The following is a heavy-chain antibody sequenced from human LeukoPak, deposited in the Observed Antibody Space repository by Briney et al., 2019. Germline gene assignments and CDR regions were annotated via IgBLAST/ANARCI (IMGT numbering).Heavy chain of an antibody. CDR1: GYSISSGYY. CDR3: ERERSSSSDY. Sequence: ETLSLTCTVSGYSISSGYYWGWIRQPPGKGLEWIGSIYHSGSTYYNPSLKSRVTISVDTSKNRFSLKLSSVTAADAAIYYCERERSSSSDYWGQGTLVTVSS. V-gene: IGHV4-38-2*02. CDR2: IYHSGST. J-gene: IGHJ4*02. D-gene: IGHD6-6*01.